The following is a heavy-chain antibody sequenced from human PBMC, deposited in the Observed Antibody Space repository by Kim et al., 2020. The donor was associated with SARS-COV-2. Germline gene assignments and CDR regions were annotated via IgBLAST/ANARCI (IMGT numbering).Heavy chain of an antibody. V-gene: IGHV3-48*04. Sequence: GGSLRLSCAASGFTFSTYSMNWVRQAPGKGLEWVSYLSGTTSRSSTIYYADSVKGRFTISRDNAKNSLYLQMNSLRAEDTAVYYCARGAYRTVLAPGHYYYYGMDVWGQGTTVTVSS. CDR2: LSGTTSRSSTI. J-gene: IGHJ6*02. D-gene: IGHD2-15*01. CDR3: ARGAYRTVLAPGHYYYYGMDV. CDR1: GFTFSTYS.